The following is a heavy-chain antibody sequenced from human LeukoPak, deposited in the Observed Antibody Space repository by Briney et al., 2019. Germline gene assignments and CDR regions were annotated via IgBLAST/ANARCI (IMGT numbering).Heavy chain of an antibody. D-gene: IGHD4-11*01. J-gene: IGHJ4*02. Sequence: SETLCLTCTVSGGSISSSSYYWGWIRQPPGKGLECVGRISYSGTTYYNPSLKSRVTMSVDTSKNQFSLNLSSVTAADTAIYYCARLGRPGTEYRFDYWGQGTLVTVSS. V-gene: IGHV4-39*01. CDR2: ISYSGTT. CDR3: ARLGRPGTEYRFDY. CDR1: GGSISSSSYY.